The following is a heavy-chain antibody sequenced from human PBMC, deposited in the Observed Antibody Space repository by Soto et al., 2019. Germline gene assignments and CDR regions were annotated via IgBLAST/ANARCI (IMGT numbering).Heavy chain of an antibody. D-gene: IGHD3-10*01. J-gene: IGHJ5*01. Sequence: QVQLVESGGGVVQPGRSLRLSCAASGFTFSSYGMHWVRQAPGKGLEWVAVISYDGSNKYYADSVKGRFTISRDNSKNTLYLQMNSLRAEDTAVYYCAKDRGYYGSGVFVPWGQGTLVTVSS. CDR3: AKDRGYYGSGVFVP. V-gene: IGHV3-30*18. CDR2: ISYDGSNK. CDR1: GFTFSSYG.